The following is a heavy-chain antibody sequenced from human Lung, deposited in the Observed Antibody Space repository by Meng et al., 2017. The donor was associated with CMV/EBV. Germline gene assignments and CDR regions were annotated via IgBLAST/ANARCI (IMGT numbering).Heavy chain of an antibody. J-gene: IGHJ6*02. CDR3: VKGIYPRTYYYYYYGLDV. CDR2: IRFDASNK. CDR1: GFTFNTYA. V-gene: IGHV3-30*02. Sequence: SCAASGFTFNTYAMHWVRQAPGKGLEWVAFIRFDASNKYYADSVKGRFTISRDNFKNTLFLQMNSLRPEDTAVYYCVKGIYPRTYYYYYYGLDVXGQGXSVTVSS. D-gene: IGHD1-7*01.